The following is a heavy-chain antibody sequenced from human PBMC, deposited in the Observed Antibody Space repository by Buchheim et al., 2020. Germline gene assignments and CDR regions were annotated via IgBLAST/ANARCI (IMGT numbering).Heavy chain of an antibody. J-gene: IGHJ6*02. V-gene: IGHV3-33*01. Sequence: QVQLVESGGGVVQPGRSLRLSCAASGFTFSSYGMHWVRQAPGKGLEWVAVIWYDGSNKYYADSVKGRFTISRDNSKNTLYLQMNSLRAEDTAVYYCARDRLGYCSGGSCSPFYGMDVWGQGTT. CDR2: IWYDGSNK. D-gene: IGHD2-15*01. CDR1: GFTFSSYG. CDR3: ARDRLGYCSGGSCSPFYGMDV.